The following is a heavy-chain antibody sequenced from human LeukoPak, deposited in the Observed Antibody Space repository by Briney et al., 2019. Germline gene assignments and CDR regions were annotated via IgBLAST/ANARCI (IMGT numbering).Heavy chain of an antibody. Sequence: PGGSLRLSCAASGFTFSDHYMSWIRQAPGKGLEWVSYISSSGSSINYADSVKGRFTISRDNAKNSLYLQMNSLRAEDTAVYYCARTNYYYGMDVWGQGTTVTVSS. J-gene: IGHJ6*02. CDR2: ISSSGSSI. CDR1: GFTFSDHY. CDR3: ARTNYYYGMDV. V-gene: IGHV3-11*01. D-gene: IGHD1-14*01.